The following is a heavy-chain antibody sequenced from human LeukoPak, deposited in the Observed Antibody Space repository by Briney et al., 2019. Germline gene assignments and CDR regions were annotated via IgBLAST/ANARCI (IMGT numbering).Heavy chain of an antibody. CDR2: ISYDGSNK. Sequence: GRSLRLSCAASGFTFSSYGMHWVRQAPGKGLEWVAVISYDGSNKYYADSVKGRFTISRDNSKNTLYLQMNSLRAEDTAVYYCAKDGDSSGYYRYYFDYWGQGTLVTVSS. D-gene: IGHD3-22*01. CDR3: AKDGDSSGYYRYYFDY. CDR1: GFTFSSYG. J-gene: IGHJ4*02. V-gene: IGHV3-30*18.